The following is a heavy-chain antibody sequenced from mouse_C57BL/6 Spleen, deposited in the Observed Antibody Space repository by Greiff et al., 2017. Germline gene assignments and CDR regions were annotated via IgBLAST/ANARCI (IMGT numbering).Heavy chain of an antibody. Sequence: QVQLQQSGPELVKPGASVKISCKASGYAFSSSWMNWVKQRPGKGLEWIGRIYPGDGDTNYNGKFKGKATLTADKSSSTAYMQLSSLTSEDSAVYFCARNFDYYGSKDYWGQGTTLTVSS. D-gene: IGHD1-1*01. V-gene: IGHV1-82*01. CDR2: IYPGDGDT. CDR3: ARNFDYYGSKDY. J-gene: IGHJ2*01. CDR1: GYAFSSSW.